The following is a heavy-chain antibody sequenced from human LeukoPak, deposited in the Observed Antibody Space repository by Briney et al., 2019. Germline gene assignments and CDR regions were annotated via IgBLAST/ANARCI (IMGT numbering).Heavy chain of an antibody. V-gene: IGHV3-30-3*01. CDR1: GFTFSSYA. CDR3: ARGGGSPEDFDGPLDY. J-gene: IGHJ4*02. Sequence: PGGSLRLSCAASGFTFSSYAMHWVRQAPGKGLEWVAVISYDGSNKYYADSVKGRFTISRDNSKNTLYLQMNSLRAEDTAVYYCARGGGSPEDFDGPLDYWGQGTLVTVSS. CDR2: ISYDGSNK. D-gene: IGHD1-26*01.